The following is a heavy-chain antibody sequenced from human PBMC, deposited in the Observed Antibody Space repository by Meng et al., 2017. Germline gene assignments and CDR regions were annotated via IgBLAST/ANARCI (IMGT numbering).Heavy chain of an antibody. CDR1: GYTFTSYD. Sequence: ASVKVSCKASGYTFTSYDINWVRQATGQGLEWMGWMNPNSGNTGYAQKFQGRVTMTRNTSISTAYMELSSLRSEDTAVYYCARDHSRRGWELLYYYYGMDVWGQGTTVTSP. D-gene: IGHD1-26*01. CDR2: MNPNSGNT. CDR3: ARDHSRRGWELLYYYYGMDV. J-gene: IGHJ6*02. V-gene: IGHV1-8*01.